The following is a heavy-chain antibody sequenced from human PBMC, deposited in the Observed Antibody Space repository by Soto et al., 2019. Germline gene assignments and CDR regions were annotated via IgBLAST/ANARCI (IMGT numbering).Heavy chain of an antibody. V-gene: IGHV3-30*18. CDR3: AKDMHGNGEYYFDY. J-gene: IGHJ4*02. D-gene: IGHD4-17*01. CDR2: VSYDGSKK. Sequence: QVRLVESGGGVVQPGRSLRLSCAASGFTFSSYGMHWVRQAPGKGLEWVAVVSYDGSKKYYADSVKGRFTISRDNSMSTLFLQMNSLRAEDTAVYHCAKDMHGNGEYYFDYWGQGSLDTVSS. CDR1: GFTFSSYG.